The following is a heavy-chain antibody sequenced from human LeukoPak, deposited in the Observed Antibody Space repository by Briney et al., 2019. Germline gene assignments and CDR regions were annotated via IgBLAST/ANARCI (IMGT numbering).Heavy chain of an antibody. CDR3: ARFHIAARLRYYYYMDV. J-gene: IGHJ6*03. D-gene: IGHD6-6*01. CDR2: IKHSGST. V-gene: IGHV4-34*01. Sequence: KTSETLSLTCAVYGGSFSRYYWSWIREPRGKGLEGIGEIKHSGSTNYKPSLNSQVNISVDKFKNQFYPKLTSVNAADTAVYYCARFHIAARLRYYYYMDVWGKGTTVTVSS. CDR1: GGSFSRYY.